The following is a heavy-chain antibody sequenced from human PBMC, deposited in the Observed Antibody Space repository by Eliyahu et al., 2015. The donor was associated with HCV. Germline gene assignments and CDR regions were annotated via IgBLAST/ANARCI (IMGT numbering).Heavy chain of an antibody. CDR3: ARVPFMLNSVNWYFDL. J-gene: IGHJ2*01. CDR2: IYSSGNT. V-gene: IGHV3-53*01. CDR1: GFTVXSNY. Sequence: EVQLVESGGGLIQPGGSLRLSCAASGFTVXSNYMTWVRQAPGKGLEWVSVIYSSGNTYYADSVKGRFTISRDNSKNTLYLQMNSLRDEDTAVYYCARVPFMLNSVNWYFDLWGRGTLVTVSS. D-gene: IGHD5/OR15-5a*01.